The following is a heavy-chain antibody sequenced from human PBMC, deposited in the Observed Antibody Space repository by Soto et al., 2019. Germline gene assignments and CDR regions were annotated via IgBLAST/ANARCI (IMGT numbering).Heavy chain of an antibody. CDR1: GGSFTSNNW. V-gene: IGHV4-4*02. Sequence: SETLSLTCAVSGGSFTSNNWWTWVRQPPGQGLEWIGELYRTVSTNYNPSLKNRVTISLDKSENQFSLKVTSLTAADTAVYYCASRDPGTSVDYWGQGTLVTVSS. CDR3: ASRDPGTSVDY. D-gene: IGHD1-7*01. J-gene: IGHJ4*02. CDR2: LYRTVST.